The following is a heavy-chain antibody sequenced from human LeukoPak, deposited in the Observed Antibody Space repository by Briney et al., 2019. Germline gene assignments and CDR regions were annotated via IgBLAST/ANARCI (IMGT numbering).Heavy chain of an antibody. Sequence: GGSLRLSCAASGFTFSDYYMSWIRQAPGKGLEWVSYISSSGSTIYYADSVKGRFTISRDNAKNSLYLQMNSLRAEDTAVYYCARGKRIVATIWENYYYYGMDVWGQGTTVTVSS. CDR1: GFTFSDYY. CDR2: ISSSGSTI. CDR3: ARGKRIVATIWENYYYYGMDV. J-gene: IGHJ6*02. V-gene: IGHV3-11*04. D-gene: IGHD5-12*01.